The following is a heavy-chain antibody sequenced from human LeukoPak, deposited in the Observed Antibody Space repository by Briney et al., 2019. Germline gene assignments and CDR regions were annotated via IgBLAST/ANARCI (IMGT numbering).Heavy chain of an antibody. Sequence: PGGSLRLSCAASGFTFSSYAMSWVRQAPGKGLEWVSAISGSGGSTYYADSVKGRFTISRDNSKNTLYLQMNSLRAEDTAVYYCAKPDCYDSWSGYSYWGQGTLVTVSS. V-gene: IGHV3-23*01. J-gene: IGHJ4*02. D-gene: IGHD3-3*01. CDR3: AKPDCYDSWSGYSY. CDR2: ISGSGGST. CDR1: GFTFSSYA.